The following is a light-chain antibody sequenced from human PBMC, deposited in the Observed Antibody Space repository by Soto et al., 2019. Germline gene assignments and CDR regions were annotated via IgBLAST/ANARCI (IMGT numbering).Light chain of an antibody. Sequence: QSVLTQPASVSGSPAQSITIYYIGNGSDIGGYNYVSWYQQHPGKAPTLMIYDVWARPLGVSHRFSGSKSGNTASLTISGLQGDDGADYYCSSYTADMTYVFGTGTKVTVL. CDR3: SSYTADMTYV. CDR1: GSDIGGYNY. CDR2: DVW. V-gene: IGLV2-14*03. J-gene: IGLJ1*01.